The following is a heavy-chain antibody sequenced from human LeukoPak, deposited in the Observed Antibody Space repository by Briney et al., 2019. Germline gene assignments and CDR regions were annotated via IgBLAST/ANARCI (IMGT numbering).Heavy chain of an antibody. J-gene: IGHJ5*02. D-gene: IGHD6-13*01. CDR2: ISYDGSNK. CDR3: AKGEGYSSSWYGGGNWFDP. Sequence: GGSLRLSCAASGFTFSSYAMHWVRQAPGKGLEWVAVISYDGSNKYYADSVKGRFTISRDNSKNTLYLQMNSLKPEDTTVYYCAKGEGYSSSWYGGGNWFDPWGQGTLVTVSS. CDR1: GFTFSSYA. V-gene: IGHV3-30-3*01.